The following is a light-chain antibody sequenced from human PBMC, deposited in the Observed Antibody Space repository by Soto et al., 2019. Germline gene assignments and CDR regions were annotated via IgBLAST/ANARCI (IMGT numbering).Light chain of an antibody. V-gene: IGLV2-11*01. J-gene: IGLJ1*01. CDR3: CSYTGSYSYV. Sequence: QSALTQPHSVSGSPGQSVTISCTGTSSDVGGYSYVSWYQQHPGKAPELIIYDVTERPSGVPDRFSGSKSGNTASLTISGLQAEDEAYYYCCSYTGSYSYVFGIGTKLTVL. CDR1: SSDVGGYSY. CDR2: DVT.